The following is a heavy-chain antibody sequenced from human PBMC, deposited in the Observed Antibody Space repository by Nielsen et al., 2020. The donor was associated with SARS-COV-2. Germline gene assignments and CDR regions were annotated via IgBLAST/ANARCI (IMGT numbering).Heavy chain of an antibody. D-gene: IGHD1-14*01. Sequence: SETLSLTCTVFGGLISSSSYYWSWIRQPPGKGLEWIGYIYYSGSTYYNPSLKSRVTISVDTSKNQFSLKLSSVTAADTAVYYCARVVSEYYYYGMDVWGQGTTVTVSS. V-gene: IGHV4-30-4*01. CDR2: IYYSGST. CDR3: ARVVSEYYYYGMDV. J-gene: IGHJ6*02. CDR1: GGLISSSSYY.